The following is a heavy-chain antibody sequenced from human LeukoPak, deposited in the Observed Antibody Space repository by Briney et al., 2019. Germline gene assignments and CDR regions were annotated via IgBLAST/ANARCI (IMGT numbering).Heavy chain of an antibody. D-gene: IGHD3-3*01. V-gene: IGHV4-39*01. CDR1: GGSISSSSYY. CDR3: ARTDYDFSLVGPAQFDY. CDR2: IYYSGST. Sequence: SETLSLTCTVSGGSISSSSYYWGWIRQPPGKGLEWIGSIYYSGSTYYNPSLKSRVTISVDTSKNQFSLKLSSVTAADTAVYYCARTDYDFSLVGPAQFDYWGQGTLVTVSS. J-gene: IGHJ4*02.